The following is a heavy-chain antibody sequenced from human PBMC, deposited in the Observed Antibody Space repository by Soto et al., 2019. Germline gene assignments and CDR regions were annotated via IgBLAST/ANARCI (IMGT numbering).Heavy chain of an antibody. D-gene: IGHD2-15*01. J-gene: IGHJ5*02. CDR3: ARDLYCSGGSCYLGP. CDR2: ISAYNGNT. CDR1: GYTFTSYG. Sequence: ASVKVSCKASGYTFTSYGISWVRQAPGQGLEWMRWISAYNGNTNYAQKLQGRVTMTTDTSTSTAYMELRSLRSDDTAVYYCARDLYCSGGSCYLGPWGQGTLVTVSS. V-gene: IGHV1-18*01.